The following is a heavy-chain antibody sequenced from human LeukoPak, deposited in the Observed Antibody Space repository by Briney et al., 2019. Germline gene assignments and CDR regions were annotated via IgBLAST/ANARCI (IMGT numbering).Heavy chain of an antibody. CDR1: GGSINSGDYY. CDR3: ARGAYDSSMGIFDY. D-gene: IGHD3-22*01. J-gene: IGHJ4*02. CDR2: IYYSGST. V-gene: IGHV4-30-4*01. Sequence: SQTLSLTCTVSGGSINSGDYYWSWIRQPPGKGLEWIGYIYYSGSTYYNPSLKSRVTISVDTSKNQFSLKLSSVTAADTAVYYCARGAYDSSMGIFDYWGQGTLVTVSS.